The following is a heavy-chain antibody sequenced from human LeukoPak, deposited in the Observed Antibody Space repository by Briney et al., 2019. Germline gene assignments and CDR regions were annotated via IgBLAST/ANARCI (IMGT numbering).Heavy chain of an antibody. Sequence: GGSLRLSCAASGFTFSNYGMHWVRQAPGKGLEWVTFIRYDGSNKYSADSVKGRFTISRDNSKNTLYVQMNSLRAEDTAVYYCAEEGYSRGYYSYYYMDVWGKGTTVTVSS. CDR1: GFTFSNYG. CDR3: AEEGYSRGYYSYYYMDV. V-gene: IGHV3-30*02. J-gene: IGHJ6*03. D-gene: IGHD6-13*01. CDR2: IRYDGSNK.